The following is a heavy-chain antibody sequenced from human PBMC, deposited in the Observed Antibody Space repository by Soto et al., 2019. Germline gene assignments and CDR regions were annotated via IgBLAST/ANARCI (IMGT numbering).Heavy chain of an antibody. D-gene: IGHD6-6*01. J-gene: IGHJ6*01. Sequence: PSETLSLTCAFSVGSISTINWWTWVRQPPGKGLDWIGEIYQTGSTSYNPSLESRVTISIDKSKNQFSLRLRSVTAADTAVYYCARVSSSSAFGMDVWGRGTTVIVSS. V-gene: IGHV4-4*02. CDR1: VGSISTINW. CDR3: ARVSSSSAFGMDV. CDR2: IYQTGST.